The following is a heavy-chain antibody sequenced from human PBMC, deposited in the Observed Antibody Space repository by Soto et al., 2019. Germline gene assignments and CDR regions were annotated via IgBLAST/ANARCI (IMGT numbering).Heavy chain of an antibody. CDR2: ISTYNGNT. CDR1: GYTFTTYD. Sequence: ASVKVSCKASGYTFTTYDISWVRQAPGQGLEWMGRISTYNGNTNYPQSLQGRLTMTTDTSTTTAYMELRSLRSDDTAVYYCARDPYHVLMVNAPDYGMDVWGQGTTVTVSS. CDR3: ARDPYHVLMVNAPDYGMDV. V-gene: IGHV1-18*01. J-gene: IGHJ6*02. D-gene: IGHD2-8*01.